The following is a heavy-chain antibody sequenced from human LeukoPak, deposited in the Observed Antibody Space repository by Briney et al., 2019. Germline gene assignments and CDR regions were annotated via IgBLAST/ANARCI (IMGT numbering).Heavy chain of an antibody. Sequence: GASVKVSCKASGYTFTSYDINWVRRATGQGLEWMGWMNPNSGNTGYAQKFQGRVTMTRNTSISTAYMELSSLRSEDTAVYYCARANVNYYDSSGFFDYWGQGTLVTVSS. D-gene: IGHD3-22*01. V-gene: IGHV1-8*01. CDR1: GYTFTSYD. J-gene: IGHJ4*02. CDR3: ARANVNYYDSSGFFDY. CDR2: MNPNSGNT.